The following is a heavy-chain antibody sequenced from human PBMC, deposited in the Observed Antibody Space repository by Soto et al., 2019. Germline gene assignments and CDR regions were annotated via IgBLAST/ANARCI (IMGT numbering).Heavy chain of an antibody. CDR1: GGTFSSYA. CDR2: IIPIFGTA. Sequence: GASVKVSCKASGGTFSSYAISWVRQAPGQGLEWMGGIIPIFGTANYAQKFQGRVTITADESTSTAYMELSSLRSEDTAVYYCARAKGGYCSGGSCYSKGLWFDPWGQGTLVTV. CDR3: ARAKGGYCSGGSCYSKGLWFDP. V-gene: IGHV1-69*13. J-gene: IGHJ5*02. D-gene: IGHD2-15*01.